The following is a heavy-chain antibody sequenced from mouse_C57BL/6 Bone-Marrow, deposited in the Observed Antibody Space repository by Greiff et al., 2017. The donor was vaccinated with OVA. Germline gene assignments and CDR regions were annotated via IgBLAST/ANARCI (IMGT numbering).Heavy chain of an antibody. J-gene: IGHJ2*01. CDR3: ARDGYYVDY. CDR1: GYSFTGYY. Sequence: VQLQQSGPELVKPGASVKISCKASGYSFTGYYMNWVKQSPEKSLEWIGEINPSTGGTTYNQKFKAKATLTVDKSSNTAYMQLKSLTSEDSAVYYCARDGYYVDYWGQGTTLTVSS. D-gene: IGHD2-3*01. CDR2: INPSTGGT. V-gene: IGHV1-42*01.